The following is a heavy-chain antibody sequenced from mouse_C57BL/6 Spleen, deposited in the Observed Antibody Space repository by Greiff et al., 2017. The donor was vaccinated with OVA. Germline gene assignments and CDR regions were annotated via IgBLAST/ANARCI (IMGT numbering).Heavy chain of an antibody. D-gene: IGHD2-2*01. CDR1: GFTFSDYG. CDR2: ISSGSSTI. Sequence: EVMLVESGGGLVKPGGSLKLSCAASGFTFSDYGMHWVRQAPEKGLEWVAYISSGSSTIYYADTVKGRFTISRDNAKNTLFLQMTSLRSEDTAMYYCARETMVTTNWYFDVWGTGTTVTVSS. J-gene: IGHJ1*03. V-gene: IGHV5-17*01. CDR3: ARETMVTTNWYFDV.